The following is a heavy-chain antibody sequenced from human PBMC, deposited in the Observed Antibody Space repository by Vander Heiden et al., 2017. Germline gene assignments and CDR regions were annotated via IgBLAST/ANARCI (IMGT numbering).Heavy chain of an antibody. CDR3: ARITSNLDFDY. J-gene: IGHJ4*02. CDR1: GFTFSSYS. V-gene: IGHV3-48*01. Sequence: EVQLVESGGGLVQPGGSLSLSCAASGFTFSSYSMNWVRQAPGKGLEWVSYISSSSSTIYYADSVKGRFTISRDNAKNSLYLQMNSLRAEDTAVYYCARITSNLDFDYWGQGTLVTVSS. CDR2: ISSSSSTI. D-gene: IGHD4-4*01.